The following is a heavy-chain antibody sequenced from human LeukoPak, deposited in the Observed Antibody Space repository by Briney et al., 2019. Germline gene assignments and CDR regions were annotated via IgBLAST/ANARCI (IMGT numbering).Heavy chain of an antibody. CDR1: GYSFTSYW. V-gene: IGHV5-51*01. Sequence: GESLKISCKGSGYSFTSYWIGWVRQMPGKGLEWMGIIYPGDSDTRYSPSFQGQVTISADKSISTAYLQWSSLKASDTAMYYCARQRYYGSGSYAEPPDYWGQGTLVTVSS. D-gene: IGHD3-10*01. J-gene: IGHJ4*02. CDR2: IYPGDSDT. CDR3: ARQRYYGSGSYAEPPDY.